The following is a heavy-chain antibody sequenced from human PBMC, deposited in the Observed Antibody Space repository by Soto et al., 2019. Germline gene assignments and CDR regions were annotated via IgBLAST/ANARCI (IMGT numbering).Heavy chain of an antibody. Sequence: QVQLQESGPGLVKPSQTLSLTCTVSGGSISSGGYYWSWIRQHPGKGLEWIGYIYYSGRTYYNPSLKSRVTISVDTSKNQFSLNLSSVTAADTAVYYCASGWKSSYYGMDVWGQGTTVTVSS. D-gene: IGHD1-1*01. J-gene: IGHJ6*02. V-gene: IGHV4-31*03. CDR1: GGSISSGGYY. CDR2: IYYSGRT. CDR3: ASGWKSSYYGMDV.